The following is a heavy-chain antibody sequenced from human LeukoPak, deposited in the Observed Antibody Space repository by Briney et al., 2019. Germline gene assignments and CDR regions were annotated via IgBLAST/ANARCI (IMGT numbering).Heavy chain of an antibody. V-gene: IGHV5-51*01. D-gene: IGHD6-19*01. CDR1: GYSFTSYW. CDR3: ARRLGYSSGWYADYFDY. CDR2: IYPGDSDT. Sequence: GESLQISCKASGYSFTSYWIGWVRQMPGKGLEWMGIIYPGDSDTRYSPSFQGQVTISADKSISTAYLQWSSLKASDTAMYYCARRLGYSSGWYADYFDYWGQGTLVTASS. J-gene: IGHJ4*02.